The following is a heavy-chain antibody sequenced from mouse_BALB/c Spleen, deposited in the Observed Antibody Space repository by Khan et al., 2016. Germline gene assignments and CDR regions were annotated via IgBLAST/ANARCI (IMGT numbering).Heavy chain of an antibody. CDR2: INPGTGYS. Sequence: QVQLQQAGSELARPGASVKMSCKASGYTFTSYTIHWVKQRPGQGLDWIGYINPGTGYSSYNQNFKDKATLTADKSSNTIYMKLSSLTSEDSAVCYCTRNCGGFAYWGQGTLVTVSA. V-gene: IGHV1-4*01. CDR1: GYTFTSYT. J-gene: IGHJ3*01. CDR3: TRNCGGFAY.